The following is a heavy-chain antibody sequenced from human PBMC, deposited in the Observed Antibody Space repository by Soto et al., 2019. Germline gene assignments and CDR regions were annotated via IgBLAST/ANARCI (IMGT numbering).Heavy chain of an antibody. J-gene: IGHJ4*02. CDR3: ANASDSSYGEY. CDR1: GYTFTTYG. D-gene: IGHD3-16*01. CDR2: ISGYNGNT. V-gene: IGHV1-18*01. Sequence: ASVKVSCKASGYTFTTYGISWVRQAPGQGLEWMGWISGYNGNTNYAQKFQGRVTMTTDTSTSTAYMELRSLRSADTAVYFCANASDSSYGEYWGQGTQVTVSS.